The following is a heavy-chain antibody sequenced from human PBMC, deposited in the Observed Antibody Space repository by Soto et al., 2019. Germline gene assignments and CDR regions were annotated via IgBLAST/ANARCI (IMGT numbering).Heavy chain of an antibody. J-gene: IGHJ4*02. D-gene: IGHD1-20*01. CDR2: IYYSGST. V-gene: IGHV4-59*08. CDR1: GGSSSSYY. Sequence: QVQLQESGPGLVKPSETLSLTCTVSGGSSSSYYWSWIRQPPGKGLEWIGYIYYSGSTNYNPSLQSRVTISVDTSKNQFSLKLSSVTAADTAVYYCARRYGYSFDYWGQGTLVTVSS. CDR3: ARRYGYSFDY.